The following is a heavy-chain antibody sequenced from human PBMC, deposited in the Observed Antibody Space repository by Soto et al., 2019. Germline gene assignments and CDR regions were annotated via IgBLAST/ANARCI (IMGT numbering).Heavy chain of an antibody. CDR1: GFSLSTSGVG. Sequence: KESGPTLVKPTQTLTLTCTFSGFSLSTSGVGVGWIRQPPGKALEWLTLIYWDDDKRYSTPSLKSRLTITKDTSKNQVVLTMTNVSPEDTATYYCAHRITAAGGRDYWGQGILVTVSS. CDR3: AHRITAAGGRDY. V-gene: IGHV2-5*02. CDR2: IYWDDDK. D-gene: IGHD3-16*01. J-gene: IGHJ4*02.